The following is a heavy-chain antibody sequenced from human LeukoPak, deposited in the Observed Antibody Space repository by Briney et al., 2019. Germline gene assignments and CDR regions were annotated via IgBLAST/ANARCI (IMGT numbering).Heavy chain of an antibody. CDR2: INTDGSST. CDR1: GFTFSSYW. CDR3: ARPYYDFWSGSYYYFDY. Sequence: GGSLRLSCAASGFTFSSYWMHWVRQAPGKGLVWVSRINTDGSSTSYADSVKGRFTISRDNAKNTLYLQMNSLRAEDTAVYYCARPYYDFWSGSYYYFDYWGQGTLVTVSS. V-gene: IGHV3-74*01. D-gene: IGHD3-3*01. J-gene: IGHJ4*02.